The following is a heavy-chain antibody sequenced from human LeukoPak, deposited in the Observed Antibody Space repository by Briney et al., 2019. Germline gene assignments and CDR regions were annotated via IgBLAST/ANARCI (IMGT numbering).Heavy chain of an antibody. CDR3: ARYYCPGGSCSHFDY. D-gene: IGHD2-8*02. Sequence: PSETLSLTCTVSDGSITSSFWRWIRQPPAKGLEWIGHVHFSGVTNSNPSLKSRVTISVDTSENQYSLKLNSATAADTAVYFWARYYCPGGSCSHFDYWGQGALVTVSS. CDR1: DGSITSSF. V-gene: IGHV4-59*01. CDR2: VHFSGVT. J-gene: IGHJ4*02.